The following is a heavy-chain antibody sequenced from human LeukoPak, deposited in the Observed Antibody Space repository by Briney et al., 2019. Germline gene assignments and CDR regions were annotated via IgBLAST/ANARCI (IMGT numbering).Heavy chain of an antibody. D-gene: IGHD2-15*01. J-gene: IGHJ6*03. CDR1: GAAISRNSCF. Sequence: PSETLSLTCTVSGAAISRNSCFWGWIRQPPGKGLEWIGYIYYSGSTYYNPSLKSRVTISVDTSKNQFSLKLSSVTAADTAVYYCARGVVPYYYYYYMDVWGKGTTVTVSS. V-gene: IGHV4-30-4*01. CDR2: IYYSGST. CDR3: ARGVVPYYYYYYMDV.